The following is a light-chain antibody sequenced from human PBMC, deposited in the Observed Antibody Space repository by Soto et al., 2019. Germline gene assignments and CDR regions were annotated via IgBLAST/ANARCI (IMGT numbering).Light chain of an antibody. J-gene: IGKJ1*01. Sequence: DIQMTQSPSSVSASVGDRVTITCRASQGISSWLACYQQKPGKAPELLIYTASSLQSGVPSRFSGSGSGTDFTLTISILHPEDSATYYCQQARSFPPMFVQGTKVEIK. V-gene: IGKV1-12*01. CDR2: TAS. CDR3: QQARSFPPM. CDR1: QGISSW.